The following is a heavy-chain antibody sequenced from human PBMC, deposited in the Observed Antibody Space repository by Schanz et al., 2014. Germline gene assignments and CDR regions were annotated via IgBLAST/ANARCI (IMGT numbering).Heavy chain of an antibody. Sequence: QVQLVQSGAEVKKPWSSVKVSCKASGDTFRSYTINWVRHAPGQGLEWMGRIIPITGITNYAQKFQGRVTFTADKSTSTAFLEVNSLRSEDTAVYYCARTGYDPSLTHWGQGTLVTVSS. CDR2: IIPITGIT. CDR1: GDTFRSYT. J-gene: IGHJ4*02. V-gene: IGHV1-69*02. D-gene: IGHD5-12*01. CDR3: ARTGYDPSLTH.